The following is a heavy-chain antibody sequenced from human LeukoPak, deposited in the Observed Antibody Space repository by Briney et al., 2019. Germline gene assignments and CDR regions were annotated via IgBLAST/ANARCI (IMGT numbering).Heavy chain of an antibody. CDR3: ARVECTNGVCSTFFDY. J-gene: IGHJ4*02. CDR1: GGTFSSYA. CDR2: IIPIFGTA. Sequence: ASVKVSCKASGGTFSSYAISWVRQAPGQGLEWMGGIIPIFGTANYAQKFQGRVTITADESTSTAYMELSSLRSEDTAVYYCARVECTNGVCSTFFDYWGQGTLVTASS. D-gene: IGHD2-8*01. V-gene: IGHV1-69*13.